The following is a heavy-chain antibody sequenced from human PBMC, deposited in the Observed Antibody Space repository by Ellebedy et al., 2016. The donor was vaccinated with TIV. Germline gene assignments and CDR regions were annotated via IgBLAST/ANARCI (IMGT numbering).Heavy chain of an antibody. V-gene: IGHV1-58*02. CDR2: IVVGSGNT. Sequence: SVKVSXKASGFTFTSSAMQWVRQARGQRLEWIGWIVVGSGNTNYAQKFQERVTITRDMSTSTAYMELRSLRSDDTAVYYCARDYGDRTDWFDPWGQGTLVTVSS. CDR1: GFTFTSSA. J-gene: IGHJ5*02. D-gene: IGHD4-17*01. CDR3: ARDYGDRTDWFDP.